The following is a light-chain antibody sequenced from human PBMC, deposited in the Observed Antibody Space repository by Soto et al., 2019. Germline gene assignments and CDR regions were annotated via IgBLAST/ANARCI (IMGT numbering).Light chain of an antibody. CDR3: LQVSTFPRT. V-gene: IGKV1-39*01. CDR2: SAS. CDR1: QSISRY. J-gene: IGKJ1*01. Sequence: DIKMTQSPSALSASVGDRVTITCRASQSISRYLNWYQHIPGKAPKLLIQSASSLQSGFPSRFSGSGSGTDFVLSINSLQPEDFASYYCLQVSTFPRTFGQGTKVDIK.